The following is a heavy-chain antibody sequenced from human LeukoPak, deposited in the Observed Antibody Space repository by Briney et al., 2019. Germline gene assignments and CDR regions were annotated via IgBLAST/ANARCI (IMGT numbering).Heavy chain of an antibody. V-gene: IGHV1-69*13. CDR3: ARPDEDRGYSYGYNY. CDR2: IIPIFGTA. CDR1: GGTFSSYA. J-gene: IGHJ4*02. Sequence: SVTVSCKASGGTFSSYAISWVRQAPGQGLEWMGGIIPIFGTANYAQKFQGRVTITADESTSTAYMELSSLRSEDTAVYYCARPDEDRGYSYGYNYWGQGTLVTVSS. D-gene: IGHD5-18*01.